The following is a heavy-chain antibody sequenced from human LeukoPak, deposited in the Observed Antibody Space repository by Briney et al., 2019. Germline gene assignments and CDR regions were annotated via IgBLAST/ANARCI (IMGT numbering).Heavy chain of an antibody. CDR1: GGTFSSYA. D-gene: IGHD3-3*01. CDR3: ARSPPYYDFWSSFTSDCYYYMDV. CDR2: IIPVFGKA. V-gene: IGHV1-69*05. Sequence: SVKVSCKASGGTFSSYAISWVRQAPGQGLEWMGGIIPVFGKANYAQTFKGRVTITTDESTSTAYMELSSLRSEDTAVYYCARSPPYYDFWSSFTSDCYYYMDVWGKGTTVTVSS. J-gene: IGHJ6*03.